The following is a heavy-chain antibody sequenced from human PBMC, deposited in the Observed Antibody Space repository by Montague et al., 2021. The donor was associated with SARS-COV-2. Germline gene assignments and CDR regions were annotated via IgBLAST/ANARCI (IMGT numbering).Heavy chain of an antibody. CDR2: IYYTANT. CDR3: ARDRLRDGWFDP. CDR1: GGSIISTTSN. V-gene: IGHV4-39*01. Sequence: SETLSLTCTVSGGSIISTTSNWGWIRQPPGKGLEWIGSIYYTANTYYTPSLKTRVTMSVDTAKNQFSLRLRSVTAADTAVYYCARDRLRDGWFDPWGQGTLVTVSS. D-gene: IGHD5-12*01. J-gene: IGHJ5*02.